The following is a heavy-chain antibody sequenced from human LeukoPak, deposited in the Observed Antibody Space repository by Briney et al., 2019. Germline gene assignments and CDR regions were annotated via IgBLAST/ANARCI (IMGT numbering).Heavy chain of an antibody. Sequence: GESLKISCKGSGYSFPSNWIGWVRQMPGKGLEWMGIIYPGDSDTRYSPSFQGQVTISADKSMSTAYLHWSSLKASDSAIYYCATYAGSSSKYFQHWGQGTLVTVPS. CDR2: IYPGDSDT. D-gene: IGHD3-10*01. V-gene: IGHV5-51*01. J-gene: IGHJ1*01. CDR3: ATYAGSSSKYFQH. CDR1: GYSFPSNW.